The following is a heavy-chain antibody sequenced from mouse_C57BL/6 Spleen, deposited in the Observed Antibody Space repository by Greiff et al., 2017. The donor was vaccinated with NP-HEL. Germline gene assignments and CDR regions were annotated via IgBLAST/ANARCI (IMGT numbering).Heavy chain of an antibody. J-gene: IGHJ1*03. D-gene: IGHD1-1*01. CDR3: ARSALITAVPVSYWYFDV. CDR1: GFSLSTSGMG. Sequence: QVTLKESGPGILQSSQTLSLTCSFSGFSLSTSGMGVVWIRQPSGQGLEWLVHLYWGDDKRNNPFLKRRLTNSKDTSRNQVLLKITSLDTADTATYCCARSALITAVPVSYWYFDVWGTGTTVTVAS. CDR2: LYWGDDK. V-gene: IGHV8-12*01.